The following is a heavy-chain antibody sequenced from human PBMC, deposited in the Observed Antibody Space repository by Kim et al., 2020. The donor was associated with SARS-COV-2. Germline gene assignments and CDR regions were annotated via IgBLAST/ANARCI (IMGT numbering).Heavy chain of an antibody. V-gene: IGHV1-69*13. CDR2: IIPIFGTA. CDR3: ARDRGVTATLYYFDY. CDR1: GGTFSSYA. J-gene: IGHJ4*02. D-gene: IGHD2-21*02. Sequence: SVKVSCKASGGTFSSYAISWVRQAPRQGLEWMGGIIPIFGTANYAQKFQGRVTITADESTSTAYMELSSLRSEDTAVYYCARDRGVTATLYYFDYWGQGTLVTVSS.